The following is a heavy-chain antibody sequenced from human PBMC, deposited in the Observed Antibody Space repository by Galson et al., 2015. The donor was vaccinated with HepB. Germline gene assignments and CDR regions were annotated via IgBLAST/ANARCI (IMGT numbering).Heavy chain of an antibody. CDR3: ARGKRGEWYSFYYYGMDV. V-gene: IGHV3-7*05. CDR2: IKEDGSEK. J-gene: IGHJ6*02. D-gene: IGHD3-10*01. CDR1: EFILSMYW. Sequence: SLRLSCAAAEFILSMYWMNWVRQAPGKGLEWVANIKEDGSEKNYVDSVKGRFTISRDNAKNSLYPQMNSLRAEDTAIYYCARGKRGEWYSFYYYGMDVWGQGTTVTVSS.